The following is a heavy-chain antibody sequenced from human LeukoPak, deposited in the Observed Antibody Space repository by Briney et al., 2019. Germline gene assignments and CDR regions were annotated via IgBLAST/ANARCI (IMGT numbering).Heavy chain of an antibody. D-gene: IGHD3-10*01. CDR3: EKSPYGWGTYAIAGDY. CDR2: ISGTGSST. Sequence: PGGSLRLSCAASGFTFSSYAMSWVRQAPGKGLEWVSAISGTGSSTYSADSVKGRFTISRDNSKNTLYLQMNTLRAEDTAVYYCEKSPYGWGTYAIAGDYWGQGTLVTVSS. V-gene: IGHV3-23*01. J-gene: IGHJ4*02. CDR1: GFTFSSYA.